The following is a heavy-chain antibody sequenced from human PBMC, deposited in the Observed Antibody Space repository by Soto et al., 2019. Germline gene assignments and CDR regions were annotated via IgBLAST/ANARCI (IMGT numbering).Heavy chain of an antibody. D-gene: IGHD3-3*01. CDR1: GGAISGYY. V-gene: IGHV4-4*07. CDR3: ARGQRFSASFDP. CDR2: IYSSGVT. J-gene: IGHJ5*02. Sequence: QVQLQESCPGLVKPSETLSLTCTVSGGAISGYYWTWIRQPAVKGLEWIGRIYSSGVTKYNPSLKSRVTMSLDTSKNQFSLRLSSVTAADTAVYYCARGQRFSASFDPWGQGTLVTVSS.